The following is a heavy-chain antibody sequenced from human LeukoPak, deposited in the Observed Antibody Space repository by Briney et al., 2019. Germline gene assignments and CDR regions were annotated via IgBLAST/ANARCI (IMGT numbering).Heavy chain of an antibody. Sequence: GGSLRLSCVASGFTFSDYYMSWIRQAPGQGLEWVSYISSSGSTIYYADSVKGRFTISRDNAKNSLYLQMNSLRAEDTAVYYCARATRYYYDSSGSTIDYWGQGTLVTVSS. CDR1: GFTFSDYY. V-gene: IGHV3-11*04. CDR2: ISSSGSTI. J-gene: IGHJ4*02. CDR3: ARATRYYYDSSGSTIDY. D-gene: IGHD3-22*01.